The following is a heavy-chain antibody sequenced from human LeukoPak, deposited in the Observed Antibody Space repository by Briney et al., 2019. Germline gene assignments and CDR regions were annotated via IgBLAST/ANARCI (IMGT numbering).Heavy chain of an antibody. V-gene: IGHV4-30-4*07. Sequence: SETLSLTCAVSGGSISSGGYSWSWIRQPPGKGLEWIGYIYYSGSTYYNPSLKSRVTISVDTSKNQFSLKLSSVTAADTAVYYCARTLNWFDPWGQGTLVTVSS. CDR2: IYYSGST. D-gene: IGHD2/OR15-2a*01. CDR3: ARTLNWFDP. CDR1: GGSISSGGYS. J-gene: IGHJ5*02.